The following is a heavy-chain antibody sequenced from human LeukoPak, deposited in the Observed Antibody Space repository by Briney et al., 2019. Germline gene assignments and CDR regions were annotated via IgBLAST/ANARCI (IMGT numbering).Heavy chain of an antibody. J-gene: IGHJ4*02. CDR3: ARQHRITMVRGVRGYYFDY. V-gene: IGHV3-48*03. CDR2: ISSSGSTI. CDR1: GFSFSSYE. Sequence: PGGSLRLSCAASGFSFSSYEMNWVRQAPGKGLEWVSYISSSGSTIYYADSVKGRFTISRDNAKNSLYLQMNSLRAEDTAVYYCARQHRITMVRGVRGYYFDYWGQGTLVTVSS. D-gene: IGHD3-10*01.